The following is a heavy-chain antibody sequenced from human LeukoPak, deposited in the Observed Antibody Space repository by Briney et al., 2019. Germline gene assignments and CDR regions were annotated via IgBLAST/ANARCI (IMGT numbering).Heavy chain of an antibody. D-gene: IGHD2-15*01. CDR2: INHSGST. V-gene: IGHV4-34*01. CDR3: ARSGSYAKNFDY. CDR1: GGSFSGYY. J-gene: IGHJ4*02. Sequence: PSETLSLTCAVYGGSFSGYYWSWIRQPPGKGLEWIGEINHSGSTYYNPSLKSRVTISVDRSKNQFSLKLSSVTAADTAVYYCARSGSYAKNFDYWGQGTLVTVSS.